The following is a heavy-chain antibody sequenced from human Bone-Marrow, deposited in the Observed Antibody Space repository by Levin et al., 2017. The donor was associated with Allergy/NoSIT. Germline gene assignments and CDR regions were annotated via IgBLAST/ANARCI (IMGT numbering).Heavy chain of an antibody. CDR1: GFTFSSYW. CDR2: INRDGSST. CDR3: AHFGSGTYETSYNYYGMDV. J-gene: IGHJ6*02. V-gene: IGHV3-74*03. D-gene: IGHD3-10*01. Sequence: GESLKISCAASGFTFSSYWMHWVRQAPGKGLVWVSRINRDGSSTKYADSVEGRFTISRDNAKNTLYLQMNSLRAEDTAVYYCAHFGSGTYETSYNYYGMDVWGQGTTVIVSS.